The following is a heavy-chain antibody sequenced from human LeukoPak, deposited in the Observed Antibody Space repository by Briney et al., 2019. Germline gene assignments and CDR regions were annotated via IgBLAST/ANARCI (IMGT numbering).Heavy chain of an antibody. Sequence: PGGSLRLSCAASGFTFSSYGMHWVRQAPGKGLEWVAFIRYDGSNKYYADSVKGRFTISRDNSKNTLYLQMNSLRAEDTAVYFRARNLVTFFDYWGQGTLVTVSS. V-gene: IGHV3-30*02. CDR1: GFTFSSYG. CDR3: ARNLVTFFDY. J-gene: IGHJ4*02. D-gene: IGHD3-9*01. CDR2: IRYDGSNK.